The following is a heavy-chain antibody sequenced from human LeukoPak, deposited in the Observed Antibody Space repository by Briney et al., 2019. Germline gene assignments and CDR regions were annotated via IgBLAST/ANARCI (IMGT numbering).Heavy chain of an antibody. D-gene: IGHD2-15*01. CDR3: ASEVVSSPSYFDS. CDR1: GFTVSSSY. V-gene: IGHV3-53*01. J-gene: IGHJ4*02. CDR2: FYRGDST. Sequence: PGGSLRLSCAASGFTVSSSYMYWVRQAPGKGLEWVSFFYRGDSTYYAESVRGRFTISRDNSKNTLYLLMNSLVPEDTAVYYCASEVVSSPSYFDSWGQGTLVTVSS.